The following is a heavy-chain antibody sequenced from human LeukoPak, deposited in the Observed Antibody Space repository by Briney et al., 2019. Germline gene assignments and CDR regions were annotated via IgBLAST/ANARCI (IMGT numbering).Heavy chain of an antibody. J-gene: IGHJ6*04. D-gene: IGHD3-10*02. CDR2: ISSSGSTI. V-gene: IGHV3-48*03. CDR1: GFTFSSYE. Sequence: GGSLRLSCAASGFTFSSYEMNWVRQAPGKGLEWVSYISSSGSTIYYADSVKCRFTITRDNANTSLYLQMNSLRAEDTAVYYCAELGITMIGGVWGKGTTVAISS. CDR3: AELGITMIGGV.